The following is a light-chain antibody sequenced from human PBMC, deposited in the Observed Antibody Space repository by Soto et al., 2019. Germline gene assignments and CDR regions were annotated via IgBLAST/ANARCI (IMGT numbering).Light chain of an antibody. CDR2: AAS. V-gene: IGKV1-9*01. Sequence: DIPLTQSPSFLSASAGDRVTITCRASQGISSFLAWYQQKPGRAPKLLIYAASTLQSGVPSRFSGSGSGTEFTLTITSLQPEDFATYYCQQLNFFPITFGQGTRLEMK. CDR3: QQLNFFPIT. CDR1: QGISSF. J-gene: IGKJ5*01.